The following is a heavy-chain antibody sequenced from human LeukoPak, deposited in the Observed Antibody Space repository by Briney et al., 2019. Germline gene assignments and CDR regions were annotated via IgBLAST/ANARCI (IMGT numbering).Heavy chain of an antibody. V-gene: IGHV4-38-2*01. CDR3: ARLLTASCRFDY. D-gene: IGHD2-2*01. J-gene: IGHJ4*02. CDR1: GYSISSGYY. CDR2: IYHSGST. Sequence: SETLSLTCAVSGYSISSGYYWGWIRQPPGRGLEWIGSIYHSGSTYYNPSLKSRVTISVDTSKNQFSLKLSSVTAADTAVYYCARLLTASCRFDYWGQGTLVTVSS.